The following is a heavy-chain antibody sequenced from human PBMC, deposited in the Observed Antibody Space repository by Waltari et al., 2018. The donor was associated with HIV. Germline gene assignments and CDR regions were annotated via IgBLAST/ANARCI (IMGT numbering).Heavy chain of an antibody. CDR2: IIPVLHTS. J-gene: IGHJ6*02. CDR1: GYPFSSNA. CDR3: TRGRGIHLGMDV. V-gene: IGHV1-69*04. Sequence: QVSLAQTRAQVKKPGSSVMIPCKLSGYPFSSNAVTWVRHAPGQGLGWMGRIIPVLHTSDYAQKFQGRVTITVDIATATVYMELSSLRSDDTAVYYCTRGRGIHLGMDVWGQGTTVTVSS. D-gene: IGHD5-12*01.